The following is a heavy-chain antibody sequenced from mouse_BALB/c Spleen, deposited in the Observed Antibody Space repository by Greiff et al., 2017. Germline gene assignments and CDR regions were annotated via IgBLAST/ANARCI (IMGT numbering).Heavy chain of an antibody. CDR3: ARGGVVAHFDY. CDR1: GFTFSDYY. J-gene: IGHJ2*01. V-gene: IGHV5-4*02. D-gene: IGHD1-1*01. Sequence: EVQRVESGGDLVKPGGSLKLSCAASGFTFSDYYMYWVRQTPEKRLEWVATISDGGSYTYYPDSVKGRFTISRDNAKNNLYLQMSSLKSEDTAMYYCARGGVVAHFDYWGQGTTLTVSS. CDR2: ISDGGSYT.